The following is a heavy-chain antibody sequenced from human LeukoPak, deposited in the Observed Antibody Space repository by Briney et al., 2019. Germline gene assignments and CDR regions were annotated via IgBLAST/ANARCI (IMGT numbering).Heavy chain of an antibody. CDR2: IWYDGSNK. V-gene: IGHV3-33*01. J-gene: IGHJ4*02. CDR1: GFTFRSYR. CDR3: ARDHSSSWYSADFGT. Sequence: SLKLSCAASGFTFRSYRMHWVRQAPGQGQERVADIWYDGSNKHYADPLKGRFTISRYNYKNKLYLQMNSLRAEDTAVYYCARDHSSSWYSADFGTSGQGTLVTVSS. D-gene: IGHD6-13*01.